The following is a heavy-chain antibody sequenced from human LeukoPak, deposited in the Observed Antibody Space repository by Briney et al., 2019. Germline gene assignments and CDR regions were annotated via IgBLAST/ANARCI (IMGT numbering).Heavy chain of an antibody. CDR2: IYYGGST. Sequence: RASETLSLTCTVSAGSISSSSYSWGWIRPPPGKGLECVGSIYYGGSTYYNPSLKSRFTISVDTSKVQFSLKLSSVTAADTAVYYCARHVRKRGIAGAGTPGWFDPWGQGTLVTVSS. D-gene: IGHD6-19*01. J-gene: IGHJ5*02. V-gene: IGHV4-39*01. CDR3: ARHVRKRGIAGAGTPGWFDP. CDR1: AGSISSSSYS.